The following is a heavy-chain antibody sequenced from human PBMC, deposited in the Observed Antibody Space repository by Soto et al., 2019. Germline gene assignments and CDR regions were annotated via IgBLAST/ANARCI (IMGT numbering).Heavy chain of an antibody. V-gene: IGHV4-31*03. Sequence: QVQLQESGPGLVKPSQTLSLTCSVSGGSISSNGYYWAWIRQHPGKGLEWIGYIYYSGTTYYNPSLKSRVSISTGTSKNQFFLKLNSVTAADTAVYYCARRAVNTGGRFDYWGQGTLVTVSS. CDR3: ARRAVNTGGRFDY. J-gene: IGHJ4*02. CDR2: IYYSGTT. CDR1: GGSISSNGYY. D-gene: IGHD4-17*01.